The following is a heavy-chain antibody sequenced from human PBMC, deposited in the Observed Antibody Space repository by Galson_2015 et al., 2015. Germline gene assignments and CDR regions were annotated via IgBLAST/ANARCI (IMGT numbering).Heavy chain of an antibody. D-gene: IGHD3-10*01. CDR3: ARDPGKRGFGELLSYYFDY. CDR2: ISYDGSNK. Sequence: SLRLSCAASGFTFSSYGMHWVRQAPGKGLEWVAVISYDGSNKYYADSVKGRFTISRDNSKNTLYLQMNSLRAEDTAVYYCARDPGKRGFGELLSYYFDYWGQGTLVTVSS. V-gene: IGHV3-30*03. CDR1: GFTFSSYG. J-gene: IGHJ4*02.